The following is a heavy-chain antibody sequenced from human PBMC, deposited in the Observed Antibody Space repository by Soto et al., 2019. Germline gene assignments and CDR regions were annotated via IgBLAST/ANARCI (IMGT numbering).Heavy chain of an antibody. Sequence: SSETLSLTCTVSGGSISSGGYYWSWIRQHPGKGLEWIGYIYYSGSTYYNPSLKSRVTISVDTSKNQFSLKLSSVTAADTAVYYCARGGSSSSHFDYWGQGTLVTVSS. CDR3: ARGGSSSSHFDY. CDR2: IYYSGST. D-gene: IGHD6-6*01. CDR1: GGSISSGGYY. J-gene: IGHJ4*02. V-gene: IGHV4-31*03.